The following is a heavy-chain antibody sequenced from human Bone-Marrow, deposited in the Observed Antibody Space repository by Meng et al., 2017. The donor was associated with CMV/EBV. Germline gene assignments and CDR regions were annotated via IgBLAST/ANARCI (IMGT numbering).Heavy chain of an antibody. CDR1: GFTFSMYD. CDR3: ARDHCSSTSCYRDAFDI. CDR2: IGTLGDT. J-gene: IGHJ3*02. Sequence: GESLKISCAASGFTFSMYDMHWVRQVPGKGLEWVSSIGTLGDTYCPDSVRGRFTISRENAKNSLFLQMNSLRVGDTAVYYCARDHCSSTSCYRDAFDIWGQGTMVTVSS. V-gene: IGHV3-13*01. D-gene: IGHD2-2*01.